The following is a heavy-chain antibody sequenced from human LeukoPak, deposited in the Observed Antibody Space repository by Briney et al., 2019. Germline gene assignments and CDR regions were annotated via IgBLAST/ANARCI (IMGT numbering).Heavy chain of an antibody. Sequence: SETLSLTCTVSGGSISSSSYYWGWIRQPPGKGLEWIGSIYYSGSTYYNPSLKSRVTISVDTSKNQFSLKLSSVTAADTAVYYCARRVVVITTRYGYFELWGRGTLVTVSS. CDR2: IYYSGST. V-gene: IGHV4-39*01. J-gene: IGHJ2*01. CDR3: ARRVVVITTRYGYFEL. D-gene: IGHD3-22*01. CDR1: GGSISSSSYY.